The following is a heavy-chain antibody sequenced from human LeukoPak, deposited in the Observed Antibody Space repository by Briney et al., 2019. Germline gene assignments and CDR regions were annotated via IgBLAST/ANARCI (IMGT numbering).Heavy chain of an antibody. D-gene: IGHD2-8*01. CDR1: GFAFSAYW. CDR2: INTDGSIM. V-gene: IGHV3-74*01. Sequence: PGGSLRLSCAASGFAFSAYWMLWVRQAPGKGLVWVSRINTDGSIMHYAGSVKGRFTISRDNAKNTLYLQMNSLIAEDTAIYYCARESYAMGTYWGQGTLVTVSS. J-gene: IGHJ4*02. CDR3: ARESYAMGTY.